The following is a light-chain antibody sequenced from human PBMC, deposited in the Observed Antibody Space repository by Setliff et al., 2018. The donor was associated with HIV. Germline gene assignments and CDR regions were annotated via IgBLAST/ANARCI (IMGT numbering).Light chain of an antibody. Sequence: SYELTQPPSVAVALGETATITCEGNKIGDKSVHWYQQKPGQAPLLVINHDSDRPSGIPERSSGSNSGNTATLTISRVEAGDEADYSCQVGDRNTDHWVFGGGTKVTVL. J-gene: IGLJ3*02. V-gene: IGLV3-21*04. CDR3: QVGDRNTDHWV. CDR2: HDS. CDR1: KIGDKS.